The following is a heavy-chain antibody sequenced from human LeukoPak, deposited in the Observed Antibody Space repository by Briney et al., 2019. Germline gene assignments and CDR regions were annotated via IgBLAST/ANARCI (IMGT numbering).Heavy chain of an antibody. Sequence: GGSLRLSCAASGFTFSSYGMHWVRQAPGKGLEWVAVVWYDGSNKYYADSVKGRFTIPRDNSKNTLYLQMNSLRAEDTAVYYCARDLFQLPDYWGQGTLVTVSS. CDR2: VWYDGSNK. CDR1: GFTFSSYG. CDR3: ARDLFQLPDY. J-gene: IGHJ4*02. V-gene: IGHV3-33*01.